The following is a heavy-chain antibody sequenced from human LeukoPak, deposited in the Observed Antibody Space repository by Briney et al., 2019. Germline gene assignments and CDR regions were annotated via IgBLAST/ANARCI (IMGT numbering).Heavy chain of an antibody. CDR3: ARAKNNGRFDY. CDR1: GGSISSYY. V-gene: IGHV4-59*01. J-gene: IGHJ4*02. Sequence: SETLSLTCTVSGGSISSYYWSWIRQPPGKGLEWIGYIYYSGSTNYNPSLKSRVTISVDTSKNQFSLKLSSVTAADTAVYYCARAKNNGRFDYWGQGALVTVSS. CDR2: IYYSGST. D-gene: IGHD2/OR15-2a*01.